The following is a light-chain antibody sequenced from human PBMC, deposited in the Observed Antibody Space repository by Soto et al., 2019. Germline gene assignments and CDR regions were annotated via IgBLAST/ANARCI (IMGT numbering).Light chain of an antibody. J-gene: IGKJ4*01. CDR2: AAS. Sequence: DIRMTQSPSSLSASGGDRVTITCRAGQSITTYLNWYQQKPGKAPNLLIYAASRLRSGVPSRFSGSGSGTDFTLTLSRLQRQYFATFYCQDSGAFPYPFGAGTQAQ. CDR3: QDSGAFPYP. V-gene: IGKV1-39*01. CDR1: QSITTY.